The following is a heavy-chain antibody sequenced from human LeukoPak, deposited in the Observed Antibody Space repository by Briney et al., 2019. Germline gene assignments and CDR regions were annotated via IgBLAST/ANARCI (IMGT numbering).Heavy chain of an antibody. Sequence: SETLSLTCTVSGGSINSGDYFWSWIRQHPGKGLEWIGYIYYSESTHYNPSLKTRITISVDTSKNEFSLKLRSVTAADTAVYYCARVHHERLRLDVWGQGTTATVS. D-gene: IGHD2-21*02. CDR3: ARVHHERLRLDV. V-gene: IGHV4-31*03. J-gene: IGHJ6*02. CDR1: GGSINSGDYF. CDR2: IYYSEST.